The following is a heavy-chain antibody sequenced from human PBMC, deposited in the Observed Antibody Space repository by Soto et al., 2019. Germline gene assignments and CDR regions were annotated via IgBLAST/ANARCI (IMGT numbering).Heavy chain of an antibody. CDR3: ARVHPGEDIVVVPAVRDAFDI. V-gene: IGHV1-18*01. Sequence: ASVKVSCKASGYTFTSYGISWVRQAPGQGLEWMGWISAYNGNTNYAQKLQGRVTMTTDTSTSTAYMELRSLRSDDTAVYYCARVHPGEDIVVVPAVRDAFDIWGQGTMVTVSS. CDR1: GYTFTSYG. D-gene: IGHD2-2*01. CDR2: ISAYNGNT. J-gene: IGHJ3*02.